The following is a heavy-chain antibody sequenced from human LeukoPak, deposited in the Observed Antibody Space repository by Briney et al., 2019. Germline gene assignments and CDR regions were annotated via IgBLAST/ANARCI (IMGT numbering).Heavy chain of an antibody. CDR1: GFTFSSYN. D-gene: IGHD1-26*01. J-gene: IGHJ6*03. V-gene: IGHV3-21*01. CDR2: TTSGSSYI. CDR3: ARDPYSGSYGNYYYYFMDV. Sequence: GGSLRLSCAASGFTFSSYNMNWVRQAPGKGLEWVSSTTSGSSYIYYADSVKGRFTISRDNAKNSLYLQMNSLRAEDTAVYYCARDPYSGSYGNYYYYFMDVWGKGTTVTISS.